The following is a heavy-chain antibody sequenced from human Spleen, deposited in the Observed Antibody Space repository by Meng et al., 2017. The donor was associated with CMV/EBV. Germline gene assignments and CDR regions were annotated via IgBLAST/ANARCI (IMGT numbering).Heavy chain of an antibody. Sequence: GGSLRLSCTASGFTFGDYAMSWVRQAPGKGLEWVGFIRSKAYGGTTEYAASVKGRFTISRDDSKSIAYLQMNSLSADDTAVYYCAPGLLGYCSSSICSWGQGTLVTVSS. CDR1: GFTFGDYA. CDR3: APGLLGYCSSSICS. D-gene: IGHD2-2*01. CDR2: IRSKAYGGTT. V-gene: IGHV3-49*04. J-gene: IGHJ4*02.